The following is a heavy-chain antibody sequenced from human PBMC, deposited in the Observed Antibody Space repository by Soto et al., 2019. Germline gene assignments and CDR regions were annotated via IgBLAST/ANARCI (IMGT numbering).Heavy chain of an antibody. D-gene: IGHD1-1*01. Sequence: QVQLVQSGAEVKKPGASVKVSCKASGYTFTSYDINWVRQATGQGLEWMGWMNPNSGNTGYAQKFQGRVTMTRNTSISTGYRSLNSLRSDDTAVYYCAREMTTRGMDAWGQGTTVTVSS. CDR1: GYTFTSYD. CDR3: AREMTTRGMDA. J-gene: IGHJ6*02. CDR2: MNPNSGNT. V-gene: IGHV1-8*01.